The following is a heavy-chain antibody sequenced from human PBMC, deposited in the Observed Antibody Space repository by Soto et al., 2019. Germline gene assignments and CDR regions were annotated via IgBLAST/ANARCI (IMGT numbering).Heavy chain of an antibody. CDR2: IYYSGST. Sequence: QVQLQESGPGLVKPSETLSLTCTVSGGSISSYYWSWIRQPPGKGLEWIGYIYYSGSTNYNPSLKSRVTISVDTSKNQFSLTLSSVTAADTAVYYCARQDYSSGYDYWGQGNLVTVSS. CDR1: GGSISSYY. J-gene: IGHJ4*02. D-gene: IGHD6-19*01. CDR3: ARQDYSSGYDY. V-gene: IGHV4-59*08.